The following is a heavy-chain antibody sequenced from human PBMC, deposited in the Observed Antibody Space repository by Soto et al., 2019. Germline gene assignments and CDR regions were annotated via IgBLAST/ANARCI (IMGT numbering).Heavy chain of an antibody. CDR3: ARVGSWATVTRQRNLAGPYYFDY. CDR1: GGSFSGYY. J-gene: IGHJ4*02. Sequence: PSETLSLTCAVYGGSFSGYYWSWIRQPPGKGLEWIGEINHSGSTNYNPSLKSRVTISVDTSKNQFSLKLSSVTAADTAVYYCARVGSWATVTRQRNLAGPYYFDYWGQGTLVTVSS. D-gene: IGHD4-4*01. V-gene: IGHV4-34*01. CDR2: INHSGST.